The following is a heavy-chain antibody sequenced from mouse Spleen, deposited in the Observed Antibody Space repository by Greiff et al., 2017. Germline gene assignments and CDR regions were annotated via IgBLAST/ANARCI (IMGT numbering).Heavy chain of an antibody. CDR3: ARGLITPYAMDY. CDR2: ISSGGGNT. D-gene: IGHD2-4*01. CDR1: GFTFSSYA. J-gene: IGHJ4*01. V-gene: IGHV5-9-3*01. Sequence: EVQLVESGGGLVKLGGSLKLSCAASGFTFSSYAMSWVRQTPEKRLEWVATISSGGGNTYYPDSVKGRFTISRDNAKNTLYLQMSSLKSEDTAMYYCARGLITPYAMDYWGQGTSVTVSS.